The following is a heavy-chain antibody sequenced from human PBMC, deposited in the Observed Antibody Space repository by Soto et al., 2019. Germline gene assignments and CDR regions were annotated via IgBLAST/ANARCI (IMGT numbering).Heavy chain of an antibody. D-gene: IGHD4-17*01. CDR1: GGSISSYY. CDR3: ARVYGAYLDY. Sequence: QVQLQESGPGLVKPSETLSLTCTVSGGSISSYYWSWIRQPPGKGLEWIGYIYYRGSTNYNPSLKSRVTISVDTSKTQSSLKLTSVTAADTAVYYCARVYGAYLDYWGQGTLVTVSS. V-gene: IGHV4-59*01. CDR2: IYYRGST. J-gene: IGHJ4*02.